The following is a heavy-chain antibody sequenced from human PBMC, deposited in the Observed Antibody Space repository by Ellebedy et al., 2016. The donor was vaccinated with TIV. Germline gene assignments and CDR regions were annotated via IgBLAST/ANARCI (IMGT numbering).Heavy chain of an antibody. D-gene: IGHD1-7*01. Sequence: ASVKVSXXASGYTFTSYYMHWVRQAPGQGLEWMGIINPSGGSTSYAQKFQGRVTMTRDTSTSTVYKELSSLRSEDTAVYYCARAGTTSSPRLSFDYWGQGTLVTVSS. J-gene: IGHJ4*02. V-gene: IGHV1-46*01. CDR1: GYTFTSYY. CDR3: ARAGTTSSPRLSFDY. CDR2: INPSGGST.